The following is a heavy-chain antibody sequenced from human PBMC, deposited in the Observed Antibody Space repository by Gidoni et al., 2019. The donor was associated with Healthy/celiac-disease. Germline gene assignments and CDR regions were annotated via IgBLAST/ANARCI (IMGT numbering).Heavy chain of an antibody. D-gene: IGHD3-22*01. Sequence: VQLQESGPGLVKPSQTLSLTCTASGGSISSGSYYWSWIRQPAGKGLAWIGRIYTSGRTNYNPSLKSRVTMSVDTSKNQFSLKLSSVTAADTAVYYCARDPDYYDSSGYTDAFDIWGQGTMVTVSS. CDR2: IYTSGRT. V-gene: IGHV4-61*02. CDR3: ARDPDYYDSSGYTDAFDI. J-gene: IGHJ3*02. CDR1: GGSISSGSYY.